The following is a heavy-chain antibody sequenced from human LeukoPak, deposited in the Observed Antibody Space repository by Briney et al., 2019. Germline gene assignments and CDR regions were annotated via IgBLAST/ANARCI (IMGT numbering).Heavy chain of an antibody. CDR2: INTSGTT. Sequence: SETLSLTCTVSGGSISSYQWSWIRQPAGKGLECIGRINTSGTTNYNPSLKSRVTMSVDTSKNQFSLKLSSVTAADTAVYYCASGHNSGWGYSDYWGQGSLVTVSS. CDR1: GGSISSYQ. CDR3: ASGHNSGWGYSDY. D-gene: IGHD6-19*01. J-gene: IGHJ4*02. V-gene: IGHV4-4*07.